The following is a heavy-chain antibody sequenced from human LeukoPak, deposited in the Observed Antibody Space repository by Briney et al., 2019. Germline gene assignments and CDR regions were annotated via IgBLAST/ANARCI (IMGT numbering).Heavy chain of an antibody. V-gene: IGHV3-48*02. CDR3: ARETVGLDY. CDR1: GFTFSNYN. J-gene: IGHJ4*02. CDR2: ISDGSSAI. D-gene: IGHD4-17*01. Sequence: GGSLRLSCAASGFTFSNYNLNWVRQAPGKGLEWVSYISDGSSAIYYADSVRGRFTISRDNAKNSLYLQINSLRDEDTAVYYCARETVGLDYWGQGTLVTVSS.